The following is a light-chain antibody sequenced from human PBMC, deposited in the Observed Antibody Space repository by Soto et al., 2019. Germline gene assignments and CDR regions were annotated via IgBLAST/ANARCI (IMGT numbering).Light chain of an antibody. CDR3: GTWDSSLSAVV. CDR2: DNN. V-gene: IGLV1-51*01. CDR1: TSNLGNYY. J-gene: IGLJ2*01. Sequence: QSVLTQPPSVSAAPGQKVTISCSGSTSNLGNYYVSWYQHLPGTAPKLLIYDNNERPSGIPARFSASKSGTSATLAITGLQTGDEADYYCGTWDSSLSAVVFGGGTELPVL.